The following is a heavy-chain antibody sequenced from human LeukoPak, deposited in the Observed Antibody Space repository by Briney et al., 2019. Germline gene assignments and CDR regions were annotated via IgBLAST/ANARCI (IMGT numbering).Heavy chain of an antibody. CDR2: ISWNSGSI. D-gene: IGHD5-12*01. CDR1: GFTFDDYA. J-gene: IGHJ4*02. CDR3: ARALGAYASF. Sequence: GGSLRLSCAASGFTFDDYAMHWVRQAPGKGLEWVSGISWNSGSIGYADSVKGRFTISRDNAKNSLYLQTNSLRAEDTAVYYCARALGAYASFWGQGTLVTVSS. V-gene: IGHV3-9*01.